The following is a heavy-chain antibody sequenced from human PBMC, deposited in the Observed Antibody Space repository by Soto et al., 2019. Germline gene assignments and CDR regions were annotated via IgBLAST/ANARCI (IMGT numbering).Heavy chain of an antibody. D-gene: IGHD3-22*01. CDR3: ARDYYDSFFDY. CDR1: GFTFSSYS. J-gene: IGHJ4*02. V-gene: IGHV3-21*01. CDR2: ISKSSRYI. Sequence: GGSLRLSCASSGFTFSSYSMNLVRQAPGKGLEWVSSISKSSRYIYYADSVKGRFTISRDNAKNSLYLQMNSLRAEDTAVYYCARDYYDSFFDYWGQGTLVTVSS.